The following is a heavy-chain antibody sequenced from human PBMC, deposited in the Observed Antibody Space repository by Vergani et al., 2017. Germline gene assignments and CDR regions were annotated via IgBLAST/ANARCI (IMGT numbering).Heavy chain of an antibody. V-gene: IGHV3-11*06. CDR1: GFTFSDYY. CDR3: ARVRWELLPVPTYYYYMDV. Sequence: QVQLVESGGGLVKPGGSLRLSCAASGFTFSDYYMSWIRQAPGKGLEWVSYISSSSSYTNYADSVKGRFTISRDNAKNSLYLQMNSLRAEDTAVYYCARVRWELLPVPTYYYYMDVWGKGTTVTVSS. D-gene: IGHD1-26*01. J-gene: IGHJ6*03. CDR2: ISSSSSYT.